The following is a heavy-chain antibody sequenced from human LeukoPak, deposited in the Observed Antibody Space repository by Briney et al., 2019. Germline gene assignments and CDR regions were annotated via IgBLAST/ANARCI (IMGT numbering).Heavy chain of an antibody. V-gene: IGHV1-46*01. CDR1: GYTFTSYY. CDR2: INPSGGST. CDR3: ARVRAEGTVTTYYFDY. Sequence: ASVKVSCKASGYTFTSYYMHWVRQAPGQGLEWMGIINPSGGSTSYAQKFQGRVTMTRDTSTSTVYMELSSLRFEDTAVYYCARVRAEGTVTTYYFDYWGQGTLVTVSS. D-gene: IGHD4-17*01. J-gene: IGHJ4*02.